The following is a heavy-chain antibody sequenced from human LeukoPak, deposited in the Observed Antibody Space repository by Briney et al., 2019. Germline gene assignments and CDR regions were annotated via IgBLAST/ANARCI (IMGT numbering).Heavy chain of an antibody. D-gene: IGHD2-15*01. J-gene: IGHJ4*02. V-gene: IGHV3-23*01. CDR2: ISGSGGST. CDR3: ARDRLHCVEYEKTFDY. CDR1: GFTFSSYG. Sequence: PGGSLRLSCAASGFTFSSYGMSWVRQAPGKGLEWVSAISGSGGSTYYADSVKGRFTISRDNAKNSLYLQMSSLRAEDTAVYYCARDRLHCVEYEKTFDYWGQGTLVTVSS.